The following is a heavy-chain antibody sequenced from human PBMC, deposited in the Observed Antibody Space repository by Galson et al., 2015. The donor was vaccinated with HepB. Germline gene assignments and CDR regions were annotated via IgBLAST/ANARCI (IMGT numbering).Heavy chain of an antibody. CDR2: ISGTGDNT. Sequence: SLRLSCAASGFTFNTYAMSWVRQAPGKGLEWVSAISGTGDNTYYANSVKGRFTISRDNSSNTLYLQMNGLRSDDTADYYCAGARGAGWYEGNDYWGQGTLVVVSS. CDR1: GFTFNTYA. J-gene: IGHJ4*02. CDR3: AGARGAGWYEGNDY. V-gene: IGHV3-23*01. D-gene: IGHD6-19*01.